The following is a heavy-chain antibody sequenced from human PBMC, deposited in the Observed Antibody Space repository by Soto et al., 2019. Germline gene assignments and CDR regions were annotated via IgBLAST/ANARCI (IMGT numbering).Heavy chain of an antibody. CDR2: INTCNART. CDR1: GYSFANYA. V-gene: IGHV1-3*04. J-gene: IGHJ5*02. Sequence: GASVKLSCKASGYSFANYALHRLRQAPGQRLEWMGWINTCNARTQYSQTFQDRLTITRDTSATTAYMGLGSLASEDTAVYYCAREGALGGPNWFDPWGQGTLVTVSS. D-gene: IGHD3-16*01. CDR3: AREGALGGPNWFDP.